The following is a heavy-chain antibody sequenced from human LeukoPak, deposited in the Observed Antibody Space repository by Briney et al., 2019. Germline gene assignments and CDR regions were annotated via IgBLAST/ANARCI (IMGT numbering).Heavy chain of an antibody. CDR3: ARALSQQLVHWFDL. CDR1: GGSISSYY. V-gene: IGHV4-59*01. J-gene: IGHJ5*02. Sequence: SETLSLTCTVSGGSISSYYWSWIRQPPGKGLEWIGYIYYSGSTNYNPSLKSRVTISVDTSKNQFSLKLSSVTAADTAVYYCARALSQQLVHWFDLWGQGTLVTVSS. CDR2: IYYSGST. D-gene: IGHD6-13*01.